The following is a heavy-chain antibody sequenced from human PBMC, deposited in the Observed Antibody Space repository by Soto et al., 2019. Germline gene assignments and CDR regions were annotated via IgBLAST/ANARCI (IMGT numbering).Heavy chain of an antibody. CDR2: ISSSSSTI. D-gene: IGHD2-2*01. Sequence: GGSLRLSCAASGFTFSSYSMYWVRQAPGKGLEWVSYISSSSSTIYYADSVKGRFTISRDNAKNSLYLQMNSLRDEDTAVYYCARESSTSPHMDVWGQGTTVTVSS. CDR3: ARESSTSPHMDV. J-gene: IGHJ6*02. V-gene: IGHV3-48*02. CDR1: GFTFSSYS.